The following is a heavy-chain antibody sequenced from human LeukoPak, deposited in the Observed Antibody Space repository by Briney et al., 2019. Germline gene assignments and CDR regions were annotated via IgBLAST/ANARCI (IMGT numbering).Heavy chain of an antibody. V-gene: IGHV4-34*01. CDR2: INHSGST. Sequence: SETLSLTCAVYGGSFSGYYWSWIRQPPGKGLEWIGEINHSGSTNYNPSLKSRVTISVGRSKNQFSLKLSSVTAADTAVYYCARGGSDDILTGSPMGYFQHWGQGTLVTVSS. D-gene: IGHD3-9*01. CDR1: GGSFSGYY. CDR3: ARGGSDDILTGSPMGYFQH. J-gene: IGHJ1*01.